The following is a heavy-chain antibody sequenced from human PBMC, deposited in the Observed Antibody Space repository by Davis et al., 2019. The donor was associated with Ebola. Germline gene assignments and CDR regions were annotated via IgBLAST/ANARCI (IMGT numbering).Heavy chain of an antibody. D-gene: IGHD6-13*01. V-gene: IGHV4-39*01. CDR1: GGSISNSDFNY. CDR2: IYYSSGT. J-gene: IGHJ4*02. CDR3: GRLISTYISTWWDY. Sequence: SETLSLTCTVSGGSISNSDFNYWGWIRQPPGKGLEWISSIYYSSGTYYKPSLKSRVTISVDTSKNQFSLKLSSVAAADTALYFCGRLISTYISTWWDYWGQGTLVTVSS.